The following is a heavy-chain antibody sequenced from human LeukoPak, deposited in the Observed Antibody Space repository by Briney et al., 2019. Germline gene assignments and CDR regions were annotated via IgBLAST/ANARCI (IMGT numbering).Heavy chain of an antibody. CDR1: GFTVSTNY. CDR2: IYSGGNT. CDR3: ARSFDI. V-gene: IGHV3-66*01. J-gene: IGHJ3*02. Sequence: PGGSLRLSCAASGFTVSTNYMSWVRQAPGRGLEWVSVIYSGGNTYYADSVKGRFSISRDNSKNTLYLQMNSLRADDTAVYYCARSFDIWGQGTMVPVSS.